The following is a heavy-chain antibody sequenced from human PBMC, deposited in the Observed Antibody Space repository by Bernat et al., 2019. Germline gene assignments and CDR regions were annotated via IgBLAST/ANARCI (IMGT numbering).Heavy chain of an antibody. CDR1: GGSISSSYY. CDR2: IYYSGNT. D-gene: IGHD6-19*01. CDR3: ARGQWLEYDAFDI. V-gene: IGHV4-61*01. J-gene: IGHJ3*02. Sequence: QLQLQESGPGLVKPSETLSLTCTVSGGSISSSYYWSWIRQPPGKGLEWIGYIYYSGNTNYNPSLKSRVTISVDTSKNQFSLKLSSETAADTAVYYCARGQWLEYDAFDIWGQGTKVTVSS.